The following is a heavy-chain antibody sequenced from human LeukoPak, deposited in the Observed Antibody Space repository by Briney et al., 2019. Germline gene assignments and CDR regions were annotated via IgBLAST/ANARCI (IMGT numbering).Heavy chain of an antibody. CDR2: IYYSGST. CDR1: GGSISSYY. D-gene: IGHD6-19*01. Sequence: PSETLSLTCTVSGGSISSYYWSWIRQPPGKGLEWIGYIYYSGSTNYNPSLKSRVTIAVDTSKNQFSLKLSSVTVADTAVYYCARERGAGPFDYWGQGTLVTVSS. J-gene: IGHJ4*02. CDR3: ARERGAGPFDY. V-gene: IGHV4-59*01.